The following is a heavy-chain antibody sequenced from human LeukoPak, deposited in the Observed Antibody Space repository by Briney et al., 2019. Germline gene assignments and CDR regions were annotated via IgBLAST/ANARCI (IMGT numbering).Heavy chain of an antibody. D-gene: IGHD2-15*01. Sequence: GGSLRLSCAASGFTFSSYAMSWVRQAPGKGLEWVSTISISGGSTYYADSVKGRFTISRDNSKNTLYLQMNSLRAEDTAVYYCAKVGFKDIVVVVAATEYYFDYWGQGTLVTVSS. CDR3: AKVGFKDIVVVVAATEYYFDY. CDR1: GFTFSSYA. CDR2: ISISGGST. J-gene: IGHJ4*02. V-gene: IGHV3-23*01.